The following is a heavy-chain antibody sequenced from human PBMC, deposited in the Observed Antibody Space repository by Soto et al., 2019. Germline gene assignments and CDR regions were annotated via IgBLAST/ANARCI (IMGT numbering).Heavy chain of an antibody. V-gene: IGHV3-9*01. D-gene: IGHD3-3*01. CDR2: ISWNSGYI. J-gene: IGHJ4*02. CDR3: AKDIKPYDFWSGYFDF. Sequence: GGSLRLSCAASGFIFEDYAMHWVRQAPGKGLKWVSGISWNSGYIAYVGSVKGRFTISRDNAKNSLYLQMNSLRAEDTALYYCAKDIKPYDFWSGYFDFWGQGTLVTVSS. CDR1: GFIFEDYA.